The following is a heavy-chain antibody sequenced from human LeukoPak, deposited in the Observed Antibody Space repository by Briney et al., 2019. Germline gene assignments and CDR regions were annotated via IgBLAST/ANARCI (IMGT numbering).Heavy chain of an antibody. Sequence: SETLSLTCTVSGYSISSGYYWGWIRQPPGKGLEWIGSIYHSGSTYYNPSLKSRVTISVDTSKNQFSLKLSSVTAADTAVYYCARSLGWLSTYDAFDIWGQGTMVTVSS. CDR3: ARSLGWLSTYDAFDI. J-gene: IGHJ3*02. V-gene: IGHV4-38-2*02. D-gene: IGHD3-3*01. CDR1: GYSISSGYY. CDR2: IYHSGST.